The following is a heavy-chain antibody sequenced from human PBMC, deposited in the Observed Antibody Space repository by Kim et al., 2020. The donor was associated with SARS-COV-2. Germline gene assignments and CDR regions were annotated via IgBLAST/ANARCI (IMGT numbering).Heavy chain of an antibody. D-gene: IGHD6-6*01. J-gene: IGHJ4*02. V-gene: IGHV4-34*01. CDR3: ARGLARPQVHFDY. Sequence: YNPSLKSRVTISVDTSKNQFSLKLGSVTAADTAVYYCARGLARPQVHFDYWGQGTLVTVSS.